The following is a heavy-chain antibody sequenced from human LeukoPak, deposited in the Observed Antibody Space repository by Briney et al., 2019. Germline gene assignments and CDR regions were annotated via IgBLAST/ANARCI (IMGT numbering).Heavy chain of an antibody. D-gene: IGHD3-9*01. Sequence: SETLSLTCTVSGGSISSSSYCWGWIRQPPGKEPEWVTTTCVGESTYYSPSLKSRVTISVDTAKNQVSLKLSSVTAADTAVYYCARVSFIDWNPSYFDCCGQGTLVTVSS. CDR2: TCVGEST. J-gene: IGHJ4*02. CDR3: ARVSFIDWNPSYFDC. CDR1: GGSISSSSYC. V-gene: IGHV4-39*07.